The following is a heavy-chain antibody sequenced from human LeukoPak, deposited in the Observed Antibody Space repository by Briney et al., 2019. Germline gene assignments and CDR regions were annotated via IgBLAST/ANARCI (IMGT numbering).Heavy chain of an antibody. CDR3: ARVDYGGSGEIDY. J-gene: IGHJ4*02. V-gene: IGHV4-34*01. Sequence: SETLSLTCAVYGGSFSGYYWSWIRQPPGKGLEWIGEINHSGSTNYNPSLKSRVTISVDTSKNQFSLKLSSVTAADTAVYYCARVDYGGSGEIDYWGQGTLVTVSS. CDR2: INHSGST. CDR1: GGSFSGYY. D-gene: IGHD4-23*01.